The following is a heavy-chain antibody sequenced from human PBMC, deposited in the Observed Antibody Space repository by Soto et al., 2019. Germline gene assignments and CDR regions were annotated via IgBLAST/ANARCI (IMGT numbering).Heavy chain of an antibody. CDR3: ARDFEY. V-gene: IGHV3-74*01. J-gene: IGHJ4*02. CDR1: GFSFSTFW. CDR2: INSDRSST. Sequence: EVQLVESGGGLVQPGGSLRLSCEASGFSFSTFWMLWVRQAPGKGLVWVSRINSDRSSTNYADSVKGRVTISRDNAKNTLYQQLNSLRPEDTAVYYCARDFEYWGQGTLVTVSS.